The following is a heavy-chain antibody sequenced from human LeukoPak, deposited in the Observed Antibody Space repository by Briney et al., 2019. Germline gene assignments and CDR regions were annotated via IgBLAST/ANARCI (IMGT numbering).Heavy chain of an antibody. V-gene: IGHV3-30*02. CDR1: GFTFSTYG. CDR2: IRYDGTNK. D-gene: IGHD6-13*01. CDR3: ARDLPTSKPGIVDY. Sequence: PGGSLRLSCAASGFTFSTYGMHWVRQAPGKGLEWVAFIRYDGTNKYYADSVKGRFTISRDNAKNSLYLQMNSLRAEDTALYYCARDLPTSKPGIVDYWGQGTLVTVSS. J-gene: IGHJ4*02.